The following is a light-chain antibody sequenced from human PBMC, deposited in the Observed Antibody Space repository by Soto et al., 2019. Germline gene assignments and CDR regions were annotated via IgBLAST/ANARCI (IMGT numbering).Light chain of an antibody. V-gene: IGKV3D-15*01. CDR3: QKYNSAPWT. CDR1: QSVSSN. Sequence: EIVMTQSPTILSVSPGERATLSCRASQSVSSNLAWYQQKPGQAPRLLIYGVYTRAPGIPARFSGSGSGTEFTLTISSLQPEDVATYYCQKYNSAPWTFGQGTKVEIK. J-gene: IGKJ1*01. CDR2: GVY.